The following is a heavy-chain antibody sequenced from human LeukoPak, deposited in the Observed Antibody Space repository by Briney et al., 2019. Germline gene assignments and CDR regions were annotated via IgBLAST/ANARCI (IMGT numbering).Heavy chain of an antibody. CDR2: ISYDGSNK. Sequence: PGGSLRLSCAASGFTFSSYAMHWVRQAPGKGLEWVAVISYDGSNKYYADSVKGRFTISRDNSKNMLSLQMSSLRAEDTAVYYCAQSGGTDVWGQGTTVTVSS. J-gene: IGHJ6*02. V-gene: IGHV3-30-3*01. CDR1: GFTFSSYA. CDR3: AQSGGTDV.